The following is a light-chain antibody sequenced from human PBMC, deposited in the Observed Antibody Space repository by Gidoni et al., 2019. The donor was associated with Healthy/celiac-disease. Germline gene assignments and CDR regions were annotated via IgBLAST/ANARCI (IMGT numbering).Light chain of an antibody. CDR2: AAS. V-gene: IGKV1-8*01. J-gene: IGKJ5*01. Sequence: AFRLTQSPSSLSASTGDRVTITCRASQGISSYLAWYQQKPGKAPKLLIYAASTLQSGVPSRFSGSGSGTDFTLTISCLQSEDFATYYCQQYYSYPPNFGQGTRLEIK. CDR1: QGISSY. CDR3: QQYYSYPPN.